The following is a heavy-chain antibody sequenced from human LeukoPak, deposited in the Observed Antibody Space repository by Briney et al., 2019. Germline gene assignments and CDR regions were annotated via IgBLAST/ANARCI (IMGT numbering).Heavy chain of an antibody. V-gene: IGHV1-69*04. CDR3: ARGYNYGPDDY. CDR2: IIPILGIA. D-gene: IGHD1-1*01. CDR1: GGTFSSYA. J-gene: IGHJ4*02. Sequence: ASVKVSCKASGGTFSSYAISWVRQAPGQGLEWMGRIIPILGIANYAQKFQGRVTITADKSTSTAYMELSSLRSEDTAVYYCARGYNYGPDDYWGQGTLVTVSS.